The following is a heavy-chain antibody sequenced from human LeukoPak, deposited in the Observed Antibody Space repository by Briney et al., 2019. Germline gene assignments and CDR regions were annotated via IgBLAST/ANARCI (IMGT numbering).Heavy chain of an antibody. D-gene: IGHD1-26*01. CDR2: INHSGST. V-gene: IGHV4-34*01. J-gene: IGHJ4*02. CDR3: ARLIVGATDFDY. Sequence: SETLSLTCAVYGGSFSGYYWSWIRQPPGKGLEWIGEINHSGSTSYNSSLKSRVTISVDTSKNQFSLKLSSVTAADTAVYYCARLIVGATDFDYWGQGTLVTVSS. CDR1: GGSFSGYY.